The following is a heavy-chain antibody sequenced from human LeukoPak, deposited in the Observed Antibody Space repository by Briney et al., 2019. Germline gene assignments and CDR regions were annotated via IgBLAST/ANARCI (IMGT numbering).Heavy chain of an antibody. CDR2: IYYSGST. D-gene: IGHD6-13*01. J-gene: IGHJ4*02. CDR3: ARGSGSSWNGGFDY. CDR1: GGSISSYY. V-gene: IGHV4-59*06. Sequence: SETLSLTCTVSGGSISSYYWSWIRQPPGKGLEWIGYIYYSGSTYYNPSLKSRVTISVDTSKNQFSLKLSSVTAADTAVYYCARGSGSSWNGGFDYWGQGTLVTVSS.